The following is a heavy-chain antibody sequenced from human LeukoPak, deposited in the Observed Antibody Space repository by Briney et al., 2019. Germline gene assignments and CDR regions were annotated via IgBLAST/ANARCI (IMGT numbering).Heavy chain of an antibody. CDR1: GFTFSSYA. Sequence: GGSLRLSCAASGFTFSSYAMSWVRQAPGKGLEWVSAISGSGGSTHYADSVKGRFTIPRDNSKNTLYLQMNSLRAEDTAVYYCAKPYTSGWYVGDWGQGTLVTVSS. V-gene: IGHV3-23*01. J-gene: IGHJ4*02. D-gene: IGHD6-19*01. CDR2: ISGSGGST. CDR3: AKPYTSGWYVGD.